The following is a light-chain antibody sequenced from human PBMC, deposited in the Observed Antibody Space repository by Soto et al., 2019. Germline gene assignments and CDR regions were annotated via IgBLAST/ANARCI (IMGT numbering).Light chain of an antibody. J-gene: IGLJ1*01. CDR2: DVS. Sequence: QSALTQPRSVSGSPGQSVTISCTGTSSDVGGYNYVSWYQQHPGKVPKVMIYDVSKRPSGVPDRFSGSKSGNTASLTIFGLQAEDEAGYYCCSHAGNNPYVFGTGTKLTVL. CDR1: SSDVGGYNY. V-gene: IGLV2-11*01. CDR3: CSHAGNNPYV.